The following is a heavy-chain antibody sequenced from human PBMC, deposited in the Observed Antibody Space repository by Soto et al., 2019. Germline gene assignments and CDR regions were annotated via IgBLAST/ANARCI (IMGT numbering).Heavy chain of an antibody. Sequence: PSETLSLTCTVSGGSISSYYWSWIRQPAGKGLEWIGRIYTSGSTNYNPSLKSRVTMSVDTSKNQFSLKLSSVTAADTAVYYCARAGHYYGSGSQPHDYWGQGTLVTVSS. CDR2: IYTSGST. CDR1: GGSISSYY. CDR3: ARAGHYYGSGSQPHDY. J-gene: IGHJ4*02. D-gene: IGHD3-10*01. V-gene: IGHV4-4*07.